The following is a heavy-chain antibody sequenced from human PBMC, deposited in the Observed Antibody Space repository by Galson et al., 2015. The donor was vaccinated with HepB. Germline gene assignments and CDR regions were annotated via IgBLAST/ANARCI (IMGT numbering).Heavy chain of an antibody. D-gene: IGHD5-18*01. CDR1: GDSVSSNSAA. Sequence: CAISGDSVSSNSAAWNWIRQSPSRGLEWLGRTYYRSKWYNDYAVSVKSRITINRDTSKNQFSLQLNSVTPDDTGVYYCARDPGYSLDYWGQGTQVTVSS. V-gene: IGHV6-1*01. CDR3: ARDPGYSLDY. CDR2: TYYRSKWYN. J-gene: IGHJ4*02.